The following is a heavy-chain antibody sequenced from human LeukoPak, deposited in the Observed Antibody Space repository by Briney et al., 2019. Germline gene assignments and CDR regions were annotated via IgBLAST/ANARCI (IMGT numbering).Heavy chain of an antibody. V-gene: IGHV4-31*03. D-gene: IGHD3-16*02. CDR3: AREPPGDYVWGSYRQGTAFDI. CDR1: GGSISSGGYY. Sequence: SSQTLSLTCTVSGGSISSGGYYWSWIRQHPEKGLEWIGHIYYSGSTYYNPSLKSRVTISVDTSKNQFTLKLSSVTAADTAVYYCAREPPGDYVWGSYRQGTAFDIWGQGTMVTVS. J-gene: IGHJ3*02. CDR2: IYYSGST.